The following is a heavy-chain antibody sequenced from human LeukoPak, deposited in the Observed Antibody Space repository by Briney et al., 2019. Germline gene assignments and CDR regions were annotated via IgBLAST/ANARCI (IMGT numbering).Heavy chain of an antibody. CDR3: ARERSGSYRDY. V-gene: IGHV4-39*07. Sequence: SETLSLTCTVSGGSISSYYWSWIRQPPGKGLEWIGSIYYSGSTYYNPSLKSRVTISVDTSKNQFSLKLSSVTAADTAVYYCARERSGSYRDYWGQGTLVTVSS. D-gene: IGHD1-26*01. CDR2: IYYSGST. J-gene: IGHJ4*02. CDR1: GGSISSYY.